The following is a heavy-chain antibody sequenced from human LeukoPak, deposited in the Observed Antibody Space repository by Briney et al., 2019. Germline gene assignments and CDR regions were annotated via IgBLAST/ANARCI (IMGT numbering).Heavy chain of an antibody. CDR1: RFTFSSYA. CDR2: IDNGGST. J-gene: IGHJ5*02. D-gene: IGHD3-10*01. CDR3: AREGSTIYYYGSGSPNWFDP. V-gene: IGHV3-23*01. Sequence: GGSLRLSCAASRFTFSSYAMSWVRQAPGKGLEWVSGIDNGGSTYYADSMKGRFTISRDNSKNTLYLQMNGLRAEDTAVYYCAREGSTIYYYGSGSPNWFDPWGQGTLVTVSS.